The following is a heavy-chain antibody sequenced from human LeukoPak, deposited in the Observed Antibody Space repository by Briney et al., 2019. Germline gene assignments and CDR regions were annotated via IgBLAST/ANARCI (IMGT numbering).Heavy chain of an antibody. CDR1: GGSISSSSYY. V-gene: IGHV4-39*01. CDR3: ARGGGQIAAAGYFDY. D-gene: IGHD6-13*01. CDR2: IYYSGST. Sequence: SETLSLTCTVSGGSISSSSYYWGWIRQPPGKGLEWIGSIYYSGSTYYNPSLKSRVTISVDTSKNQFSLKLSSVTAADTAVYYCARGGGQIAAAGYFDYWGQGTLVTVSS. J-gene: IGHJ4*02.